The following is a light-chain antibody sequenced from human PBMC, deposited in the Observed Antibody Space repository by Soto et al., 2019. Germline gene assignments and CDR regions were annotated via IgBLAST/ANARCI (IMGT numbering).Light chain of an antibody. J-gene: IGKJ1*01. CDR2: DAS. CDR1: QSVSSS. CDR3: QQRSNWPRT. V-gene: IGKV3-11*01. Sequence: EIVLTQSPATLSLSPGERATLSCRASQSVSSSLAWYQQKPGQATSLLIYDASNRATGIPARFSGSGSGTDFTLTISSLEPEDFAVYYCQQRSNWPRTFGQGTKVEIK.